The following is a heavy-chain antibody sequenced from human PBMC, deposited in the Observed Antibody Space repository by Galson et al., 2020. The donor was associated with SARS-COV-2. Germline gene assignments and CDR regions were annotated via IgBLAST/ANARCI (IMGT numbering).Heavy chain of an antibody. V-gene: IGHV4-38-2*02. CDR2: IYHSGST. D-gene: IGHD3-22*01. CDR1: GYSISSGYY. CDR3: AREPLYYYDSSGYYYDAFDI. J-gene: IGHJ3*02. Sequence: SETLSLTCTVSGYSISSGYYWGWIRQPPGKGLEWIGSIYHSGSTYYNPSLKSRVTISVDTSKNQFSLKLSSVTAADTAVYYCAREPLYYYDSSGYYYDAFDIWGQGTMVTVSS.